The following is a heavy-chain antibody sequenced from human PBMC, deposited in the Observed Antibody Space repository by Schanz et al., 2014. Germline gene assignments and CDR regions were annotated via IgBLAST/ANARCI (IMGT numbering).Heavy chain of an antibody. CDR2: FDVEDGET. D-gene: IGHD3-10*01. J-gene: IGHJ3*01. V-gene: IGHV1-24*01. CDR3: ATNSPFRMVRGSNAFDA. CDR1: GYTVSALA. Sequence: QVQLLQSGSEVKKPGASVKVSFEISGYTVSALAMHWVRQAPGKGLEWLGGFDVEDGETIYAQKFQGRVTMTEDTSTETAYMELSGLRSGDTAVYYCATNSPFRMVRGSNAFDAWGRGTMVTVSS.